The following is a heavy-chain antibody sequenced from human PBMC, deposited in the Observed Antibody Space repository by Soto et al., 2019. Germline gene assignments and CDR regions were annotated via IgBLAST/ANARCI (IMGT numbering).Heavy chain of an antibody. CDR1: GFTFDDYA. CDR3: ARLQRSSYCSSTSCPGYMDV. D-gene: IGHD2-2*01. Sequence: GGSLRLSCAASGFTFDDYAMHWVRQAPGKGLEWVSGISWNSGSIGYADSVKGRFTISRDNAKNTLYLQMNSLRVEDTAVYYCARLQRSSYCSSTSCPGYMDVWGKGTTVTVSS. CDR2: ISWNSGSI. V-gene: IGHV3-9*01. J-gene: IGHJ6*03.